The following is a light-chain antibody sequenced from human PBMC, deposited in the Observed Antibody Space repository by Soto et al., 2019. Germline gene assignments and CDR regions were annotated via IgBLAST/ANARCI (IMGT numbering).Light chain of an antibody. Sequence: EVVMTQSPATLSVSPGERATVSCRASETVATNLAWYQQKPGQAPRLLISGASTRAAGISDRFRGSGSGTDFTLAISSLQSEDFAVYYCQQYHNWPITFGQGTRLEIK. V-gene: IGKV3-15*01. CDR3: QQYHNWPIT. CDR1: ETVATN. CDR2: GAS. J-gene: IGKJ5*01.